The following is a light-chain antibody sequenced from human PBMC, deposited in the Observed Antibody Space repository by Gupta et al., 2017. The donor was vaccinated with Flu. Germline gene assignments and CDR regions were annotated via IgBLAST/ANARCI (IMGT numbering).Light chain of an antibody. J-gene: IGLJ2*01. Sequence: TLSSPGPISDVGAYNYVSWSQQHPGQAPKLMIYDVTKRPSGVPDRLSGSKSGNTASLTISGLQAEDEADYYCCSYAGSYTFVIFGGGTKLTVL. CDR3: CSYAGSYTFVI. CDR1: ISDVGAYNY. V-gene: IGLV2-11*01. CDR2: DVT.